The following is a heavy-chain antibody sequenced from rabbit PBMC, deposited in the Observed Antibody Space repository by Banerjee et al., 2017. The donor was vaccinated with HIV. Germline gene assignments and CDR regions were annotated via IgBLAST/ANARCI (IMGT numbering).Heavy chain of an antibody. CDR3: ARTYDVYSGYGDAIKL. Sequence: QEQLEESGGDLVKPEGSLTLTCTASGFSFSSSYYMCWVRQAPGKGLEWIGCIATSIIGTTYYATWAKGRFTISKTSSTTVTLQMTSLTAADTATYFCARTYDVYSGYGDAIKLWGPGTLVTVS. J-gene: IGHJ4*01. CDR2: IATSIIGTT. D-gene: IGHD6-1*01. CDR1: GFSFSSSYY. V-gene: IGHV1S45*01.